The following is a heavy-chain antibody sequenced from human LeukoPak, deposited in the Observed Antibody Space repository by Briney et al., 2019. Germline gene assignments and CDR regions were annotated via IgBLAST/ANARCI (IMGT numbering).Heavy chain of an antibody. V-gene: IGHV1-3*01. CDR3: ARPRVVTAIFDY. Sequence: ASVKVSCKASGYTFTSYAMHWVRQAPGQRLEWMGWINAGNGNTKYSQKFQGRVTITRDTSASTAYVELSSLRSEDTAVYYCARPRVVTAIFDYWGQGTLVTVSS. CDR1: GYTFTSYA. CDR2: INAGNGNT. J-gene: IGHJ4*02. D-gene: IGHD2-21*02.